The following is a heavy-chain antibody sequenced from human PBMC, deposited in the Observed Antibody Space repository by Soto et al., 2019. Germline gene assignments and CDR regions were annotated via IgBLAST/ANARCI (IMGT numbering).Heavy chain of an antibody. D-gene: IGHD2-15*01. Sequence: EVQLVESGGGLVQPGGSLRLSCAASGFTFSSYSMNWVRQAPGKGLEWVSYISSSSTTKYYAVSVKGRFTISRDNAKNSLYLQMNSLRVEDTAVYYCARDGCSGSNCLNWFDPWGQGTLVTVSS. V-gene: IGHV3-48*01. CDR1: GFTFSSYS. CDR2: ISSSSTTK. CDR3: ARDGCSGSNCLNWFDP. J-gene: IGHJ5*02.